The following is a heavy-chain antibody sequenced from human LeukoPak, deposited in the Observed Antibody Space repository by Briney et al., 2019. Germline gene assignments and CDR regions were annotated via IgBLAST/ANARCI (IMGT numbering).Heavy chain of an antibody. V-gene: IGHV1-46*01. J-gene: IGHJ5*02. CDR3: ARAMVREVIITAHWFDP. CDR2: INPGGGST. CDR1: GYSFTNYY. D-gene: IGHD3-10*01. Sequence: GASVKVSCKASGYSFTNYYMHWVRQAPGQGLEWMGIINPGGGSTSYAQKFQGRVTMTRDTSTSTVYMELSSLRSEDTAVYYCARAMVREVIITAHWFDPWGQGTLVTVSS.